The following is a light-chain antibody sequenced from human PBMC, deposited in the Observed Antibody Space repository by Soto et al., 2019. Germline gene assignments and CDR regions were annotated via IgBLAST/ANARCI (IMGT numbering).Light chain of an antibody. V-gene: IGKV3-11*01. CDR1: QSVSIY. J-gene: IGKJ5*01. CDR2: DVS. CDR3: QQRSNWPPIT. Sequence: EIVLTQSPATLSFSPGERATLSCRSSQSVSIYLAWYQQKPGQAPRLLMYDVSKRPTGIPARFSGSGSGTDFTLTISRLEPEDFAVYYCQQRSNWPPITFGQGTRLEIK.